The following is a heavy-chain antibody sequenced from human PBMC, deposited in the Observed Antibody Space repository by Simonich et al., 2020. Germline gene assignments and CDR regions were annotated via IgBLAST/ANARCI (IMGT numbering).Heavy chain of an antibody. J-gene: IGHJ4*02. CDR1: GGSIRSYY. Sequence: QVQLQESGPGLVKPSETLSLTCTVSGGSIRSYYWSWIRQPPGKGLEGFGYIYYSGSTNYNPSLKSRVTIAGDTSKNQFSLKLSSVTAADTAVYYCARLPDYWGQGTLVTVSS. V-gene: IGHV4-59*08. CDR3: ARLPDY. CDR2: IYYSGST.